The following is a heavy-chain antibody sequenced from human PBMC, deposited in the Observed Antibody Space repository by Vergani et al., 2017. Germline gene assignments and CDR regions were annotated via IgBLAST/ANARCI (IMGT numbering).Heavy chain of an antibody. J-gene: IGHJ6*03. Sequence: EVQLVASGGALVQRGGSLRLSCAASGFSFSTYSMNWVRQAPGKGLEWVSYISGISSTIYYADSVKGRFTISRDNAQNSLYLQMNSLRAEDTAVYYCARPNSLYMDVWGKGTPVTVSS. CDR3: ARPNSLYMDV. CDR2: ISGISSTI. CDR1: GFSFSTYS. V-gene: IGHV3-48*01. D-gene: IGHD4-23*01.